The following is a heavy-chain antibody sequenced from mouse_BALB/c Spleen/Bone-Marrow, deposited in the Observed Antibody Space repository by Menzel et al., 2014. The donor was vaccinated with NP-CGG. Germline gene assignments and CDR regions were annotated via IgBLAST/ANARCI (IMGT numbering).Heavy chain of an antibody. D-gene: IGHD2-1*01. J-gene: IGHJ4*01. CDR3: ARGGNYGAMDY. V-gene: IGHV5-4*02. Sequence: EVKLVESGGGLVKPGGSLKLSCAASGFTFSDYYMYWVRQTPEKRLEWVATISDGGSYTYYPDSVKGRFTISRDNAKNNLYLQMSSLKSEDTAMYYCARGGNYGAMDYWGQRTSVTVSS. CDR1: GFTFSDYY. CDR2: ISDGGSYT.